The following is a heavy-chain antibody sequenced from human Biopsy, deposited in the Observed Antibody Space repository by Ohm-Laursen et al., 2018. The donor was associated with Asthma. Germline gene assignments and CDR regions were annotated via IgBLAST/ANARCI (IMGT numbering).Heavy chain of an antibody. Sequence: SETLSLTCSLSGGSGGYMKSGNYYWGWIRQPPGQGLEWIGSIYYSGTTYYNPSLKSRVTMSADTSKNQFSLKLTSVTAADTALYYCVRGSSSWYNGPFYYYYGLDVWGQGTPVTVSS. CDR2: IYYSGTT. V-gene: IGHV4-39*01. J-gene: IGHJ6*02. D-gene: IGHD6-13*01. CDR3: VRGSSSWYNGPFYYYYGLDV. CDR1: GGSGGYMKSGNYY.